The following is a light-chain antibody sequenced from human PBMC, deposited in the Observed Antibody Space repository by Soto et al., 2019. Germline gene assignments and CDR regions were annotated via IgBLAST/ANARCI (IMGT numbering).Light chain of an antibody. CDR1: QSVSSN. J-gene: IGKJ4*01. V-gene: IGKV3-15*01. CDR2: GAS. Sequence: EIVMTQSPATLSVSPGERATLSCRASQSVSSNLAWYQQKPGQAPRLLIYGASTRATGIPARFSGSGSGTDFTLTISSLQPEDFAVYYCQQYNNWPPLTFGRGTKVDIK. CDR3: QQYNNWPPLT.